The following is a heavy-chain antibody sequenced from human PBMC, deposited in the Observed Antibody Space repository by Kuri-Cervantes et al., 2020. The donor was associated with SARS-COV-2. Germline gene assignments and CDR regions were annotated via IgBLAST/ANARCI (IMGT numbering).Heavy chain of an antibody. Sequence: GESLKISCAASGFTFSSYAMHWVRQAPGKGLEWVAVISYDGSNKYYADSVKGRFTISRDNSKNTLYLHMNRLTSEDTAFYYCARDIYYYDSSSYYFKQSFFDSWGQGTLVTVSS. V-gene: IGHV3-30-3*01. CDR3: ARDIYYYDSSSYYFKQSFFDS. D-gene: IGHD3-22*01. J-gene: IGHJ4*02. CDR1: GFTFSSYA. CDR2: ISYDGSNK.